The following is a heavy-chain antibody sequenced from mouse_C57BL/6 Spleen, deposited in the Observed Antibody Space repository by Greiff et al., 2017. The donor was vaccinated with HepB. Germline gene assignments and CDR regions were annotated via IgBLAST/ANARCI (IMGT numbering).Heavy chain of an antibody. Sequence: QVQLQQPGAELVKPGASVKLSCKASGYTFTSYWMQWVKQRTGQGLEWIGEIDPSDSYTNYHQKFKGKATLTVDTSSSTAYMQLSSLTSGDSAVYYCARDKGYGSTYFCYWGHGTTLTFSS. J-gene: IGHJ2*01. CDR2: IDPSDSYT. CDR1: GYTFTSYW. CDR3: ARDKGYGSTYFCY. V-gene: IGHV1-50*01. D-gene: IGHD1-1*01.